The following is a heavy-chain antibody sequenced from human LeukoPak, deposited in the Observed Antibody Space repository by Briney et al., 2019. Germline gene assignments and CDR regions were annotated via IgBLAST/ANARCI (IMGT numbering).Heavy chain of an antibody. D-gene: IGHD2-2*01. V-gene: IGHV3-30*18. Sequence: GGSLRLSCAASGFTFSSYGMHWVRQAPGKGLEWVAVISYDGSNKYYADSVKGRFTISRDNSKSTLYLQMNSLRAEDTAVYYSAKVGGGSTIDYWGQGTLVTVSS. CDR1: GFTFSSYG. CDR3: AKVGGGSTIDY. CDR2: ISYDGSNK. J-gene: IGHJ4*02.